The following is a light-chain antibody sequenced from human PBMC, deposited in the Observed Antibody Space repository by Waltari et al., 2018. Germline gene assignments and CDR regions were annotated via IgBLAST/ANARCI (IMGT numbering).Light chain of an antibody. V-gene: IGKV1-39*01. Sequence: DIQMTQSPSSLSASVGDRVTITCRASQSISSFLNWYQQKPGKAPKLLIYAASSLQRGVPSRFSGSGAGTDFTLIISSLQPEDFATYYCQQSYSTLRTFGQGTKVEIK. CDR2: AAS. CDR3: QQSYSTLRT. CDR1: QSISSF. J-gene: IGKJ1*01.